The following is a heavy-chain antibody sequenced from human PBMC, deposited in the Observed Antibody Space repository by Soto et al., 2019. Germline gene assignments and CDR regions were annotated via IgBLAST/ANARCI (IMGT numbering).Heavy chain of an antibody. D-gene: IGHD3-3*01. CDR1: GFTFSSYA. J-gene: IGHJ6*01. Sequence: PGGSLRLSCAASGFTFSSYAMHWVRQAPGKGLEWVAVISYDGSNKYYADSVKGRFTISRDNSKNTLYLQMNSLRAEDTAVYYCARGYYDFWSGYYSPIYYYYYGMDVWGQGNTVTVSS. CDR2: ISYDGSNK. V-gene: IGHV3-30-3*01. CDR3: ARGYYDFWSGYYSPIYYYYYGMDV.